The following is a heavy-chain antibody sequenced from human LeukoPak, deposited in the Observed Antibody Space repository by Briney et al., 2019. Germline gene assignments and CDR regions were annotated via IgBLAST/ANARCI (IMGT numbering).Heavy chain of an antibody. CDR1: GFTFRSYA. CDR3: AKDRAVQQWPPFTSFDY. J-gene: IGHJ4*02. CDR2: ISGSGGST. D-gene: IGHD6-19*01. Sequence: PGGSLRLSCAASGFTFRSYAMNWVRQAPGKGLEWVSAISGSGGSTYYADSVKGRFTISRDNSKNTLYLQVNSLRAEDTAIYYCAKDRAVQQWPPFTSFDYWGQGTLVTVSS. V-gene: IGHV3-23*01.